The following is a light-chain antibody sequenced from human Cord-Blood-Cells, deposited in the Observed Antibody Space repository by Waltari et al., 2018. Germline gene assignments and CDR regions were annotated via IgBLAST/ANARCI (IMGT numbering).Light chain of an antibody. CDR3: QQYYSYPLT. CDR2: AAS. CDR1: QGISSY. J-gene: IGKJ4*01. Sequence: AIRMTQSPSSFPASTGDRVTITCRASQGISSYLAWYQQKPGKAPKLLIYAASTLQSGVPSRFSGSGSGTDFTLTISCLQSEYFATYYCQQYYSYPLTFGGGTKVEIK. V-gene: IGKV1-8*01.